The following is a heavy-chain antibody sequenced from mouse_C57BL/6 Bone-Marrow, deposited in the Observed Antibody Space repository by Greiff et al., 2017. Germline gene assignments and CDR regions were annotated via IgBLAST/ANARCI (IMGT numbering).Heavy chain of an antibody. J-gene: IGHJ3*01. CDR3: AMNYGSISGFAY. Sequence: QVQLKQPGAELVKPGASVKVSCKASGYTFTSYWMHWVKQRPGQGLEWIGRIHPSDSDTNYNQKFKGKATLTVDKSSSTAYMPLSSLTSEYSAVYYCAMNYGSISGFAYWGQGTLVTVSA. V-gene: IGHV1-74*01. CDR2: IHPSDSDT. D-gene: IGHD1-1*01. CDR1: GYTFTSYW.